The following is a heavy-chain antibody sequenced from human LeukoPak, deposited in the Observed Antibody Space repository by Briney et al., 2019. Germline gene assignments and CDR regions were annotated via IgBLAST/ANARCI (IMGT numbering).Heavy chain of an antibody. J-gene: IGHJ4*02. V-gene: IGHV3-30*18. CDR3: AKDIGGYCSGGSCLTINY. CDR2: ISYDGSNK. D-gene: IGHD2-15*01. Sequence: QPGRSLRHSCAASGFTFSSKGIHWVRQAPGKGLEWVAAISYDGSNKYYADSVKGRFTISRDNSKNTLYLQMNSLRAEDTAVYYCAKDIGGYCSGGSCLTINYWGQGTLVTVSS. CDR1: GFTFSSKG.